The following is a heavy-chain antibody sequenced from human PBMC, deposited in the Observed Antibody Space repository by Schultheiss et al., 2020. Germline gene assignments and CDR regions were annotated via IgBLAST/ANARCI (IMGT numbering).Heavy chain of an antibody. D-gene: IGHD6-19*01. J-gene: IGHJ3*02. V-gene: IGHV4-39*01. CDR2: IYYSGST. Sequence: SETLSLTCTVSGGSISSSSYYWGWIRQPPGKGLEWIGSIYYSGSTYYNPSLKSRVTISVDTSKNQFSLKLSSVTAADTAVYYCARHGPPYIAVAGYDDAFDIWGQGTMV. CDR1: GGSISSSSYY. CDR3: ARHGPPYIAVAGYDDAFDI.